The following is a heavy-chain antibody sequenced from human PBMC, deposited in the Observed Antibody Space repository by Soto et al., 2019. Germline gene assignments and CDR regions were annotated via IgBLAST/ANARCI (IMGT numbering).Heavy chain of an antibody. CDR1: GGSFSGYY. J-gene: IGHJ4*02. CDR2: INHSGST. Sequence: QVQLQQWGAGLLKPSETLSLTCAVYGGSFSGYYWSWIRQPPGKGLEWIGEINHSGSTNYNPSLKSRVTISVDTSKNQFSLKLSSVTAADTAVYYCARKSGYSYGYLGYWGQGTLVTVSS. D-gene: IGHD5-18*01. V-gene: IGHV4-34*01. CDR3: ARKSGYSYGYLGY.